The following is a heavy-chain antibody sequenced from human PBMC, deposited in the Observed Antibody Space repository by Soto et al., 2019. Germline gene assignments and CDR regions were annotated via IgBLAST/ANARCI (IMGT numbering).Heavy chain of an antibody. CDR2: ISYDGSNK. D-gene: IGHD1-1*01. CDR1: GFTFSSYG. CDR3: AKVGATGTTFGAFDI. V-gene: IGHV3-30*18. Sequence: GGSLRLSCAASGFTFSSYGMHWVRQAPGKGLEWVAVISYDGSNKYYADSVKGRFTISRDNSKNTLYLQMNSLRAEDTAVYYCAKVGATGTTFGAFDIWGQGTMVTVAS. J-gene: IGHJ3*02.